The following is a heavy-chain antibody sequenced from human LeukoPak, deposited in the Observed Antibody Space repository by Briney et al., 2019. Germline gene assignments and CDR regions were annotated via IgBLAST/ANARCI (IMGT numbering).Heavy chain of an antibody. CDR3: ARGPEFWSGYTYYYYGMDV. Sequence: SETLSLTCAVYGGSFSGYYWSWIRQPPGKGLEWIGEINHSGSTNYNPSLKRRVTISVDTSKNQFSLKLSSVTAADTAVYYCARGPEFWSGYTYYYYGMDVWGQGTTVTVSS. J-gene: IGHJ6*02. CDR2: INHSGST. CDR1: GGSFSGYY. D-gene: IGHD3-3*01. V-gene: IGHV4-34*01.